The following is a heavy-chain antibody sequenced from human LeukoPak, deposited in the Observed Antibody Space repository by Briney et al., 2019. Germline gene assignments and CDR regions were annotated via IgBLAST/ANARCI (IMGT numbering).Heavy chain of an antibody. Sequence: GASLTLSCAASGLTLTSYWIHWVRQAPGEGLVWVSRIDPDGSTTNYADSVKGRFTTSRDNAKNTLYLQMNSLRAEDTALYYCTRVQAGRAGLMDVWGRGTTVTVSS. D-gene: IGHD6-13*01. J-gene: IGHJ6*02. CDR2: IDPDGSTT. V-gene: IGHV3-74*01. CDR1: GLTLTSYW. CDR3: TRVQAGRAGLMDV.